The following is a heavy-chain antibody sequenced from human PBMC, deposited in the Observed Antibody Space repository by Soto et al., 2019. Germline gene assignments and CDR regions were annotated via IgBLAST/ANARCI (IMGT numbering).Heavy chain of an antibody. Sequence: QVQLVESGGGVVQPGRSLRLSCAASGFTFSSYAMHWVRQAPGKGLEWVAVISYDGSNKYYADSVKGRFTISRDNSKNTLYLQMNSLRAEDTAVYYCARDRLLGSGYKPDYWGQGTLVTVSS. J-gene: IGHJ4*02. CDR2: ISYDGSNK. D-gene: IGHD5-18*01. V-gene: IGHV3-30-3*01. CDR1: GFTFSSYA. CDR3: ARDRLLGSGYKPDY.